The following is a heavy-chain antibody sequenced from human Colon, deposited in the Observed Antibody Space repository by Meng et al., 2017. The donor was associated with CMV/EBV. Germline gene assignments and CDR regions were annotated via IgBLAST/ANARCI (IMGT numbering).Heavy chain of an antibody. D-gene: IGHD3-3*01. CDR3: ATFGGDFDY. Sequence: QGQLGQSGVEVREPGASVKVPCKTSGYTFNGYFMHLVRQAPGQGLEWMGWINPVTGDTSYAQKFQVRVTMTRDTSISTAYMELSSLRSDDTAVYYCATFGGDFDYWGQGTLVTVSS. CDR1: GYTFNGYF. CDR2: INPVTGDT. J-gene: IGHJ4*02. V-gene: IGHV1-2*02.